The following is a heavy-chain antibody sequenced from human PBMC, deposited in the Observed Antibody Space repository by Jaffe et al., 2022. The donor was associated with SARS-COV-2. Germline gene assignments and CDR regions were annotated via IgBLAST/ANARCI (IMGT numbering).Heavy chain of an antibody. CDR1: GGSISSYY. D-gene: IGHD3-22*01. J-gene: IGHJ3*02. Sequence: QVQLQESGPGLVKPSETLSLTCTVSGGSISSYYWSWIRQPPGKGLEWIGYIYYSGSTNYNPSLKSRVTISVDTSKNQFSLKLSSVTAADTAVYYCARGWEYDSPPRFWAFDIWGQGTMVTVSS. CDR3: ARGWEYDSPPRFWAFDI. V-gene: IGHV4-59*01. CDR2: IYYSGST.